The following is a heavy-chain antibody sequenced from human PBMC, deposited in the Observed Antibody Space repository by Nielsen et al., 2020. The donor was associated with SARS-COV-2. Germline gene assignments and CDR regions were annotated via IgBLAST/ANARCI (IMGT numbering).Heavy chain of an antibody. V-gene: IGHV3-30*03. J-gene: IGHJ4*02. CDR1: GFTFSSHA. D-gene: IGHD3-10*01. Sequence: GGSLRLSCAASGFTFSSHAMSWVRQAPGKGLEWVSVISYDGRYKYYADSVKGRFTISRDNFKNTLYLQINSLRAEDTAVYYCACPDYYGSGVYFDYWGQGTLVTVSS. CDR2: ISYDGRYK. CDR3: ACPDYYGSGVYFDY.